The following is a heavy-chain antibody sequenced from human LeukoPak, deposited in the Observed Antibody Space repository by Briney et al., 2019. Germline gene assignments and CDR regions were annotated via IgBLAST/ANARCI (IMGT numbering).Heavy chain of an antibody. CDR1: GGTFSSYA. Sequence: SVKASCKASGGTFSSYAISWVRQAPGQGLEWMGGIIPIFGTATCAQMFQGRVTITTDESTSTAYMELSSLRSEDTAVYYCATLERWPNPWDFQHWGQGTLVTVSS. J-gene: IGHJ1*01. CDR2: IIPIFGTA. D-gene: IGHD5-24*01. V-gene: IGHV1-69*05. CDR3: ATLERWPNPWDFQH.